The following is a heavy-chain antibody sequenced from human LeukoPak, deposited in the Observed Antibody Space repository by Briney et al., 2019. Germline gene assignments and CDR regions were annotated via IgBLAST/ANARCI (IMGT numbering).Heavy chain of an antibody. J-gene: IGHJ6*03. V-gene: IGHV1-2*02. CDR3: ATGGYLGTLYYMDV. Sequence: ASVKVSCKASGYTFTSYGISWVRQAPGQGLEWMGWINPNSGGTNYAQKFQGRVTMTRDTSISTAYMELSRLRSDDTAVYYCATGGYLGTLYYMDVWGKGTTVTVSS. CDR2: INPNSGGT. CDR1: GYTFTSYG. D-gene: IGHD2-15*01.